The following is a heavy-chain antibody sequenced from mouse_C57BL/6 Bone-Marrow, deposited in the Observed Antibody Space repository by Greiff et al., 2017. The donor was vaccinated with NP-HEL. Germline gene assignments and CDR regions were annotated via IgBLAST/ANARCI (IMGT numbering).Heavy chain of an antibody. V-gene: IGHV5-4*01. D-gene: IGHD1-1*01. CDR1: GFTFSSYA. Sequence: EVKLVESGGGLVKPGGSLKLSCAASGFTFSSYAMSWVRQTPEKRLEWVATISDGGSYTYYPDNVKGRFTISRDNAKNNLYLQMSHLKSEDTAMYYCARDSRYYGSPFAYWGQGTLVTVSA. CDR2: ISDGGSYT. CDR3: ARDSRYYGSPFAY. J-gene: IGHJ3*01.